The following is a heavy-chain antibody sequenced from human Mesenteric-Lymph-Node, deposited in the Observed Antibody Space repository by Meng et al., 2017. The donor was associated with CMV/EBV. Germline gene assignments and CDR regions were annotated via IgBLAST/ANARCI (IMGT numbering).Heavy chain of an antibody. V-gene: IGHV4-61*01. CDR3: ARGGSGYYRFDP. CDR2: SDDTGSV. D-gene: IGHD3-22*01. Sequence: SETLSLTCRVSGASVSSGSFYWAWIRQPRGKGLEWIGYSDDTGSVSTNPSLRSRVSISVDTSKNQFSLKVTSVTAADTAVYYCARGGSGYYRFDPWGQGTLVTVSS. J-gene: IGHJ5*02. CDR1: GASVSSGSFY.